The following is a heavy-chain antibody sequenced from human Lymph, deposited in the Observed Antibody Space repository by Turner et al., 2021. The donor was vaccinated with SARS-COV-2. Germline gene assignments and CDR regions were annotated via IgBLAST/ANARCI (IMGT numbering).Heavy chain of an antibody. D-gene: IGHD3-9*01. CDR3: ARAARLTGWFDP. J-gene: IGHJ5*02. V-gene: IGHV1-8*01. CDR1: GYTFTSYV. Sequence: QVQLVQSVADVKNPGASVKVSCKASGYTFTSYVISWVRQATGQGLEWMAWMNPDGSNTDYAQKVQGRVTMTRDTAMSTAYMELSSLRSEDTAVYYCARAARLTGWFDPWGQGTLVTVSS. CDR2: MNPDGSNT.